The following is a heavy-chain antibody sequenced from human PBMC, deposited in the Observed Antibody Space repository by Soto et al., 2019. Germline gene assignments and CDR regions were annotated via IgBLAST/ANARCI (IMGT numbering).Heavy chain of an antibody. Sequence: ASETLSLTCTVSGGSISSGGYYWSWIRQHPGKGLEWIGYIYYSGSTYYNPSLKSRVTISVDTSKNQFSLKLSSVTAADTAVYYCARASRDNYYDSSGYSPWGQGTLVTVSS. CDR1: GGSISSGGYY. D-gene: IGHD3-22*01. CDR2: IYYSGST. V-gene: IGHV4-31*03. J-gene: IGHJ5*02. CDR3: ARASRDNYYDSSGYSP.